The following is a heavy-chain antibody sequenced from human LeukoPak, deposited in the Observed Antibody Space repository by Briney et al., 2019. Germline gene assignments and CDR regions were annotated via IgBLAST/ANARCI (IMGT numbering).Heavy chain of an antibody. D-gene: IGHD3-3*01. V-gene: IGHV4-59*01. J-gene: IGHJ3*02. CDR2: IYYSGST. CDR1: GGSISSYY. Sequence: PSETLSLTCTVSGGSISSYYWSWIRQPPGKGLEWIGYIYYSGSTNYNPSLKSRVTISVDTSKNQFSLKLSSVTAADTAVYYCARLTIPPLFTIFGVVNRGPLHAFDIWGQGTMVTVSS. CDR3: ARLTIPPLFTIFGVVNRGPLHAFDI.